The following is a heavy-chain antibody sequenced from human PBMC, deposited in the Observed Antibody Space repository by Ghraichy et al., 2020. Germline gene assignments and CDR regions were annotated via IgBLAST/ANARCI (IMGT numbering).Heavy chain of an antibody. Sequence: GESLNISCAASGFTFSSYAMSWVRQAPGKGLEWVSAISGSGGSTYYADSVKGRFTISRDNSKNTLYLQMNSLRAEDTAVYYCAKGGPGYSYGPRLEWGQGTLVTVSS. D-gene: IGHD5-18*01. J-gene: IGHJ4*02. CDR2: ISGSGGST. V-gene: IGHV3-23*01. CDR1: GFTFSSYA. CDR3: AKGGPGYSYGPRLE.